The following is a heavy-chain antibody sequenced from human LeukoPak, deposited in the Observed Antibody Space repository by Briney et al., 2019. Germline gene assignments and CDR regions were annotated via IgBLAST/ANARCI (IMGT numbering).Heavy chain of an antibody. V-gene: IGHV1-2*02. J-gene: IGHJ4*02. Sequence: ASVKVSCKASGYTFTGNYMHWVRQAPGQGLEWMGWINPNSGGTNYAQKFQGRVTMTRDTSISTAYMELSRLRSDDAAVYYCAGSLGYCTSNVCYLKYWGQGTLVTVSS. CDR3: AGSLGYCTSNVCYLKY. D-gene: IGHD2-8*01. CDR2: INPNSGGT. CDR1: GYTFTGNY.